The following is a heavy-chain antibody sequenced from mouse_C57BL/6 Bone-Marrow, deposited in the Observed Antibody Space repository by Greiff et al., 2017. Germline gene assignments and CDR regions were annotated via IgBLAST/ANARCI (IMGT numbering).Heavy chain of an antibody. Sequence: VQLQESGAELVKPGASVKISCKASGYAFSSYWMNWVKQRPGKGLEWIGQIYPGDGDTNYNGKFKGKATLTADESSSTAYMQLSSLTSEDSAVYFCARGGVYYGSRHWYFDVWGTGTTVTVSS. CDR2: IYPGDGDT. CDR1: GYAFSSYW. CDR3: ARGGVYYGSRHWYFDV. V-gene: IGHV1-80*01. D-gene: IGHD1-1*01. J-gene: IGHJ1*03.